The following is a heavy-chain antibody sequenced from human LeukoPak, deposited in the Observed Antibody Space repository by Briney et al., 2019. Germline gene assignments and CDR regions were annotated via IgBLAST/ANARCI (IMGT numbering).Heavy chain of an antibody. CDR2: FETEDGEP. V-gene: IGHV1-24*01. Sequence: GALVKVSCKVSGYSLSEISVHWIRQVPGRGLEWMGSFETEDGEPPYAQKFQGRVTMTEDTSTVTAYMELSSLRSEDTAMYYCASGNEVTLDGFAIWGQGTMVTVSS. J-gene: IGHJ3*02. CDR1: GYSLSEIS. D-gene: IGHD2-15*01. CDR3: ASGNEVTLDGFAI.